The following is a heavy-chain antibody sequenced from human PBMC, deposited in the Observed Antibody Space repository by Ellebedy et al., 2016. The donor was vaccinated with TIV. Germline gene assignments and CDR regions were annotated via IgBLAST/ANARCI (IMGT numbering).Heavy chain of an antibody. CDR3: ARGLQSIRGVDY. V-gene: IGHV5-51*01. D-gene: IGHD3-16*01. CDR2: IYPGDSDT. CDR1: GYTFSNSW. J-gene: IGHJ4*02. Sequence: PGGSLRLSCKGSGYTFSNSWIGWVRQMPGKGLEWMGIIYPGDSDTRYSPAFQGQVTISADKSISTAYLQWSSLKASDSAMYYCARGLQSIRGVDYWGQGTLVTVSS.